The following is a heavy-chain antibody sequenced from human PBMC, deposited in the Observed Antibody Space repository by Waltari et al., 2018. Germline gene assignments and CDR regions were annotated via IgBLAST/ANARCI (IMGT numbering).Heavy chain of an antibody. CDR1: GFTFSSYA. Sequence: QVQLVESGGGVVQPGRSLRLSCAASGFTFSSYAMHWVRQAPGKGLEWVAVIAYDGSNKYYADSGKGRFTISRDNSKNTLYLQMNSLRAEDTAVYYCARLAVAGDDAFDIWGQGTMVTVSS. V-gene: IGHV3-30-3*01. CDR3: ARLAVAGDDAFDI. J-gene: IGHJ3*02. CDR2: IAYDGSNK. D-gene: IGHD6-19*01.